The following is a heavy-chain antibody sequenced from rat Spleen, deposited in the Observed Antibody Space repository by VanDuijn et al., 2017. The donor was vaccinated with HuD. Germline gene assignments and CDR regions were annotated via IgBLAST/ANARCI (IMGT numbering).Heavy chain of an antibody. J-gene: IGHJ2*01. V-gene: IGHV5-19*01. CDR2: IVDDGSNT. CDR1: GFTFSNYG. D-gene: IGHD1-12*02. Sequence: EVQLVESGGGLVQPGRSLKLSCAASGFTFSNYGMHWIRQAPAKGLEWVAAIVDDGSNTFYRDSVKGRFTISRDNAKSTLYLQLDSLRSEETATYYCTTDTFYDGTYYPGGFDYWGQGVMVTVSS. CDR3: TTDTFYDGTYYPGGFDY.